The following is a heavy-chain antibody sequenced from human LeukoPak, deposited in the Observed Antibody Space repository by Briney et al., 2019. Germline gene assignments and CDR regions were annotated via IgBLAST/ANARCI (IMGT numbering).Heavy chain of an antibody. CDR1: GFTFSDYY. Sequence: GGSLRLSCAASGFTFSDYYMSWIRQAPGKGLEWVSYISSSSSSIFHADSVKGRFTVSRDNAKNSLFLQMNSLRAEDTAVYYCARVSGYSYGNWYFDLWGRGTLVTVSS. V-gene: IGHV3-11*04. J-gene: IGHJ2*01. CDR3: ARVSGYSYGNWYFDL. CDR2: ISSSSSSI. D-gene: IGHD5-18*01.